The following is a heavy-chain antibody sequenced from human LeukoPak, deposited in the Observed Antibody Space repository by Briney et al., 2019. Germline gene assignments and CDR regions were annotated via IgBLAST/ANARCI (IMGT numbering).Heavy chain of an antibody. V-gene: IGHV3-30*02. Sequence: GGSLRLSCAASGFTFSSYGMHWVRQAPGKGLEWVAFIRYDGSNKYYADSEKGRFTISRDNSKNTLYLQMNSLRAEDTAVYYCAKDSLYCSGGSCYSNSRPDYWGQGTLVTVSS. CDR1: GFTFSSYG. CDR2: IRYDGSNK. D-gene: IGHD2-15*01. J-gene: IGHJ4*02. CDR3: AKDSLYCSGGSCYSNSRPDY.